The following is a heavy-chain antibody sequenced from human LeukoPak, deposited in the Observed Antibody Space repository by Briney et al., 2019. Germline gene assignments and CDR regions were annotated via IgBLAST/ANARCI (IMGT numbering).Heavy chain of an antibody. Sequence: SETLSLTCAVYGGSFSGYYWSWIRQPPGKGLEWIGEINHSGSTNYNPSLKSRVTISVDTSKNQFSLKLSSVTAADTAVYYCARLRVVAGKVFDYWGQGTLVTVSS. CDR2: INHSGST. CDR1: GGSFSGYY. D-gene: IGHD2-15*01. J-gene: IGHJ4*02. CDR3: ARLRVVAGKVFDY. V-gene: IGHV4-34*01.